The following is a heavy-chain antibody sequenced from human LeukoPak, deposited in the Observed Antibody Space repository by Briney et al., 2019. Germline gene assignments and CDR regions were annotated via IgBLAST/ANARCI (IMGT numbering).Heavy chain of an antibody. J-gene: IGHJ6*02. CDR1: GFTFSNYG. D-gene: IGHD2-15*01. Sequence: GGFLRLSCAASGFTFSNYGMHWVRQAPGKGLEWVAVISYDESDKYCADSVKGRFTISRDNSKNTLYLQMNSLRPEDTAVYYCAKGVVAATNAAYYGMDVWGQGTTVTVSS. CDR2: ISYDESDK. V-gene: IGHV3-30*18. CDR3: AKGVVAATNAAYYGMDV.